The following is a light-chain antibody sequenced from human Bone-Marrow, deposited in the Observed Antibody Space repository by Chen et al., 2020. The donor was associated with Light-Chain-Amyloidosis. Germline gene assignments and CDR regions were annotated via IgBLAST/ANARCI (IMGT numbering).Light chain of an antibody. Sequence: SYELTQPPSVSVSPGHTARITCSGDALPKKYAYWYQQKSGQAPVLVIYEDSKRPSGIPERFSGSSSGTRATLTISGAQVEDEADYDCYSTDSSGNHRVFGGGTKLTVL. CDR2: EDS. CDR1: ALPKKY. J-gene: IGLJ3*02. V-gene: IGLV3-10*01. CDR3: YSTDSSGNHRV.